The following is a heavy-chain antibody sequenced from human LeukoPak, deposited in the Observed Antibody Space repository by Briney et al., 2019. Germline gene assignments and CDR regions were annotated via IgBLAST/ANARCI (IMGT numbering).Heavy chain of an antibody. D-gene: IGHD3-10*01. CDR3: ARFIRGVTQSSYDS. V-gene: IGHV3-7*01. CDR1: GFTFSSYW. Sequence: GGSLRLSCAASGFTFSSYWMSWVRQALGKGLEWVANIKEDGSEKYNVDSVKGRFTISRDNAKNSLYLQMNSLRAEDTAVYYCARFIRGVTQSSYDSWGQGTLVTVSS. J-gene: IGHJ4*02. CDR2: IKEDGSEK.